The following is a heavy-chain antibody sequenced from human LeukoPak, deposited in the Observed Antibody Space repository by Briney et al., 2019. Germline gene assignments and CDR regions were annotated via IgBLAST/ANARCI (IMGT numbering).Heavy chain of an antibody. CDR3: ARGAWSGYIDY. V-gene: IGHV4-34*01. CDR2: INHSGST. Sequence: PSETLSLTCAVYGGSFSGYYWSWIRQPPGKGLEWIGEINHSGSTNYNPSLKSRVTISVDTSKNQFSLKLGSVTAADTAVYYCARGAWSGYIDYWGQGTLVTVSS. D-gene: IGHD3-3*01. J-gene: IGHJ4*02. CDR1: GGSFSGYY.